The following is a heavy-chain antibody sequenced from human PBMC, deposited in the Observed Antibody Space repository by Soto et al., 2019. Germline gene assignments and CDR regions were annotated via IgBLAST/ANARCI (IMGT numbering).Heavy chain of an antibody. CDR2: ISYDGSNK. Sequence: QVQLVESGGGVVQPGRSLRLSCAASGFTFSSYGMHWVRQAPGKGLEWVAVISYDGSNKYYADSVKGRFTISRDNSKNTLYLQMNSLRAEDTAVYYCAKIRIATSGGSDYWGLGTLVTVSS. J-gene: IGHJ4*02. V-gene: IGHV3-30*18. CDR1: GFTFSSYG. CDR3: AKIRIATSGGSDY. D-gene: IGHD6-13*01.